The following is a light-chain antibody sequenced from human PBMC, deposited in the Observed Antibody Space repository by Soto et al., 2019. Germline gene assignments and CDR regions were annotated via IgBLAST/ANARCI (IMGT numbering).Light chain of an antibody. CDR2: DVS. J-gene: IGLJ1*01. CDR1: SSDVGGYNY. Sequence: QSALTHTASVSGSPGHSITIFCTGTSSDVGGYNYVSWYQQHPGKAPKLMIYDVSNRPSGVSNRFSGSKSGNTASLTISGLQAEDEADYYCSSYTSSSTPYVFGTGTKVTVL. CDR3: SSYTSSSTPYV. V-gene: IGLV2-14*01.